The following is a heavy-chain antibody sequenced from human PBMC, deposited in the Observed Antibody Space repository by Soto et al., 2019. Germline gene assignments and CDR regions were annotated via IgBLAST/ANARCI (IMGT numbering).Heavy chain of an antibody. CDR1: GGTFSSYA. Sequence: VQLVQSGAEVKKPGSSVKVSCKASGGTFSSYAISWVRQAPGQGLEWMGGIIPIFGTANYAQKFQGRVTITADKSTSTAYMELSSLRSEDTAVYYCARVNGSGSSLGINWFDPWGQGTLVTVSS. J-gene: IGHJ5*02. CDR3: ARVNGSGSSLGINWFDP. V-gene: IGHV1-69*06. D-gene: IGHD3-10*01. CDR2: IIPIFGTA.